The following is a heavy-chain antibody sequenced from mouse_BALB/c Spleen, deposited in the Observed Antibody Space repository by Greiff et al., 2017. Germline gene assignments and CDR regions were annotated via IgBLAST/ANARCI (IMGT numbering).Heavy chain of an antibody. Sequence: EVMLVESGGGLVKPGGSLKLSCAASGFAFSSYDMSWVRQTPEKRLEWVAYISSGGGSTYYPDTVKGRFTISRDNAKNTLYLQMSSLKSEDTAMYYCARQTATYYAMDYWGQGTSGTVSS. J-gene: IGHJ4*01. CDR1: GFAFSSYD. CDR3: ARQTATYYAMDY. D-gene: IGHD1-2*01. CDR2: ISSGGGST. V-gene: IGHV5-12-1*01.